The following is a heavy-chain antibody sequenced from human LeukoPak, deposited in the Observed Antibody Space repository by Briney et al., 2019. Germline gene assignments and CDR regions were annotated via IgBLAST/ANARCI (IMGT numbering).Heavy chain of an antibody. CDR3: ARAARIAAAGALGY. Sequence: GRSLRLSCAASGFTFSSYGMHWVRQAPGKGLEGVAVIWYDGSNKYYGDSVKGRFTISRDNAKNTLYLQMNSLRAEDTAVYYCARAARIAAAGALGYWGQGTLVTVSS. V-gene: IGHV3-33*01. D-gene: IGHD6-13*01. CDR2: IWYDGSNK. CDR1: GFTFSSYG. J-gene: IGHJ4*02.